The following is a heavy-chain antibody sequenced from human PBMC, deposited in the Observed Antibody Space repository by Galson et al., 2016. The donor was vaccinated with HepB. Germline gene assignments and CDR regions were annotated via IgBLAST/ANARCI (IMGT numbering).Heavy chain of an antibody. CDR3: AHNPCAGDCLLQNQMPIAQYDFDY. J-gene: IGHJ4*02. CDR2: IYWDNDR. Sequence: PALVKPTQTLTLTCTFSGFSLGSTKMGVGWIRQPPGKALEWLAVIYWDNDRRYSPSLRTRLTITKDTSKNQVVLTMTDMDPADTATYYCAHNPCAGDCLLQNQMPIAQYDFDYWGQGILVTVSS. V-gene: IGHV2-5*02. CDR1: GFSLGSTKMG. D-gene: IGHD2-21*02.